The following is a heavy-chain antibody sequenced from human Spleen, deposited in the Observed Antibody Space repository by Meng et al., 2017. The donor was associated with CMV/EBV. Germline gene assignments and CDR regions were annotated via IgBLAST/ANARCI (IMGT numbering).Heavy chain of an antibody. CDR1: WFSFRTRGVG. CDR3: AHTAGGTYVVIF. D-gene: IGHD1-26*01. Sequence: FSWFSFRTRGVGLGWLRQSPGEALEWLAFIYWNDDTYYNPSLESRLTITKDTSKNQVVLRLTNVDPSDTATYYCAHTAGGTYVVIFWGQGTLVTVSS. CDR2: IYWNDDT. J-gene: IGHJ4*02. V-gene: IGHV2-5*01.